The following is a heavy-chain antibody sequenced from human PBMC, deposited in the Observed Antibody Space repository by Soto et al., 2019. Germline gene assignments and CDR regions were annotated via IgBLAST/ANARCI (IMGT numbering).Heavy chain of an antibody. Sequence: GESLKISCKGSGYSFTSYWIGWVRQMPGKGLEWMGIIYPGDSDTRYSPSFQGQVTISADKSISTAYLQWSSLKASDTAMYYCARSPASPSNHIVVVPAAMYWFDPWGQGTLVTVSS. V-gene: IGHV5-51*01. J-gene: IGHJ5*02. CDR1: GYSFTSYW. CDR3: ARSPASPSNHIVVVPAAMYWFDP. D-gene: IGHD2-2*01. CDR2: IYPGDSDT.